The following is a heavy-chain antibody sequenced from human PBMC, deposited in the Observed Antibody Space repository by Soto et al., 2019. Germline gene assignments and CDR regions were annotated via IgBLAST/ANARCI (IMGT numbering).Heavy chain of an antibody. V-gene: IGHV3-23*01. Sequence: EVQLLESGGGLVQPGGSLRLSCAASGFTFSTYAMNWVRQAPGKGLEWVSLIISSGGSAYYADSVKGRFTISRDNSKNTLYLQMNSLSADDTAVYYCAKAEGSSYGTEYSPHWGQGTLVTVSS. J-gene: IGHJ1*01. D-gene: IGHD6-13*01. CDR3: AKAEGSSYGTEYSPH. CDR2: IISSGGSA. CDR1: GFTFSTYA.